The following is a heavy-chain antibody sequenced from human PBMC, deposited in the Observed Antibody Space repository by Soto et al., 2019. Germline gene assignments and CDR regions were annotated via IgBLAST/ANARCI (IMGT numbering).Heavy chain of an antibody. D-gene: IGHD2-15*01. Sequence: EVQLLESGGNLVQPGGSLRLSCAASRFTFSSYVMSWVRQAPGKGLGWVSTISGSGASIYDADSVKGRFTISRDNSKNTVYLQMNSLRAEDTAVYYCAKDGLGSCTGGTCYGSDYWGQGTLVTVSS. CDR2: ISGSGASI. J-gene: IGHJ4*02. V-gene: IGHV3-23*01. CDR3: AKDGLGSCTGGTCYGSDY. CDR1: RFTFSSYV.